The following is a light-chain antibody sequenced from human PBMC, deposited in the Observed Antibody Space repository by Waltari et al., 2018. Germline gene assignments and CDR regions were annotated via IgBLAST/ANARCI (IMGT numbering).Light chain of an antibody. CDR3: QQYGSPIT. Sequence: PGERATLSCRASQSVSSSYLAWYQQKPGQAPRLLIYGASSRATGIPDRFSGSGSGTDFTLTISRLEPEDFAVYYCQQYGSPITFGQGTRLEIK. CDR2: GAS. J-gene: IGKJ5*01. V-gene: IGKV3-20*01. CDR1: QSVSSSY.